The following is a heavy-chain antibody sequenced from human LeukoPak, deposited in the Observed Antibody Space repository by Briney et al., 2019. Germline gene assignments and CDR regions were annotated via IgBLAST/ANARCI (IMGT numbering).Heavy chain of an antibody. CDR1: GGSISSYY. CDR3: ARGPGYYDNSCYLYYYYYGIDV. J-gene: IGHJ6*02. D-gene: IGHD3-22*01. Sequence: PSETLSLTCAASGGSISSYYWSWVRQAPGKGLEWVSFIYNSGSTNYNASLKRRVTISVDTSKNQFSLKLSSVTAADTDVYYCARGPGYYDNSCYLYYYYYGIDVWGQGTTVTASS. CDR2: IYNSGST. V-gene: IGHV4-59*01.